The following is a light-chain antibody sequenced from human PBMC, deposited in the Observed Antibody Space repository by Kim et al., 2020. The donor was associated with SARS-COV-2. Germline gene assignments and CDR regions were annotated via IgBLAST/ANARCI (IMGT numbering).Light chain of an antibody. CDR3: AAWDDSLSGRGVV. CDR1: SSNIGSNY. V-gene: IGLV1-47*01. CDR2: RNN. J-gene: IGLJ2*01. Sequence: VTISCSGSSSNIGSNYVYWYQQLPGTASKLLIYRNNQRPSGVPDRFSGSKSGTSASLAISGLRSEDEADYYCAAWDDSLSGRGVVFGGGTQLTVL.